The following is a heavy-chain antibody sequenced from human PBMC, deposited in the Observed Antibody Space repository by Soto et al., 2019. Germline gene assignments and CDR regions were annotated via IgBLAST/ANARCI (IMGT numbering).Heavy chain of an antibody. CDR3: VRGGSNYAS. CDR1: GFTFSDSW. CDR2: IKPDESEK. V-gene: IGHV3-7*01. J-gene: IGHJ5*02. Sequence: EVQLVESGGGLVQPGGSVRLSCTASGFTFSDSWMTWVRQAPGKGLEGVARIKPDESEKKYADSVKGRFPISRDNAKNSMYLQMDSLRGEDTAVYYCVRGGSNYASWGQGTLVTVSS. D-gene: IGHD4-4*01.